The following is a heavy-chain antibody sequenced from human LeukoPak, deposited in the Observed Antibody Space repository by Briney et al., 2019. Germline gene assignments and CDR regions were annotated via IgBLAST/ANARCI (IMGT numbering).Heavy chain of an antibody. CDR2: INHSGST. Sequence: SETLSLTCAVYGGSFSGYYWSWIRQPPGKGLEWIGEINHSGSTNYKPSLKSRVTISVDTSKNQFSLKLSSVTAADTAVYYCARVLTYSSSSVSAFDIWGQGTMVTVSS. CDR1: GGSFSGYY. CDR3: ARVLTYSSSSVSAFDI. J-gene: IGHJ3*02. D-gene: IGHD6-6*01. V-gene: IGHV4-34*01.